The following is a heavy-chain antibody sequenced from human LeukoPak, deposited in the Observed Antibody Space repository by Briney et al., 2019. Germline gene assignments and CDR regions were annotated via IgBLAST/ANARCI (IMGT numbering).Heavy chain of an antibody. J-gene: IGHJ4*02. CDR1: GFTFSSYA. Sequence: GGSLRLSCAASGFTFSSYAMSWVRQAPGKGLEWVSATSGSGDGTFYADSVKGRFIISRDNSKNTLYLQMNSLRAEDTAIYYCAKLRDFFDSSGQFDYWGQGTLVTVSS. CDR3: AKLRDFFDSSGQFDY. CDR2: TSGSGDGT. D-gene: IGHD3-22*01. V-gene: IGHV3-23*01.